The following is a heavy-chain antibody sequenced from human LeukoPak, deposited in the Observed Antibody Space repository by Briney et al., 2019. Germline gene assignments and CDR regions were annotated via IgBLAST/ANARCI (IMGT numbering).Heavy chain of an antibody. CDR3: ATYRQVLLPFES. J-gene: IGHJ4*02. V-gene: IGHV3-23*01. Sequence: GGSLRLSCAASGFTFSTFAMIWVRQPPGKGLEWVSSIFPSGGEIHYADSVRGRFTISRGNSKSTLSLQMNSLRAEDAAIYYCATYRQVLLPFESWGQGTLVTVSS. CDR2: IFPSGGEI. D-gene: IGHD2-8*02. CDR1: GFTFSTFA.